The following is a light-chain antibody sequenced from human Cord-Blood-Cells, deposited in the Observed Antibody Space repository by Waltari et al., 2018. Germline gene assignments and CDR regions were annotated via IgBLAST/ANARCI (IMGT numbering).Light chain of an antibody. J-gene: IGLJ3*02. CDR2: EDS. CDR1: ALPKKY. Sequence: SYELTQPPSVSVSPGQTARITCSGDALPKKYAYWYQQKSGQAPVLVIYEDSKRPSGTPGRFSGSRSGTMANLTISGAQVEDEADYYCYSTDSSGNHRGVFGGGTKLTVL. V-gene: IGLV3-10*01. CDR3: YSTDSSGNHRGV.